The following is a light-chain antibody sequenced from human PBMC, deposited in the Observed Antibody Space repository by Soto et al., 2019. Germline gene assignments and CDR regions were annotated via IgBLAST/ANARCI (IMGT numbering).Light chain of an antibody. V-gene: IGKV1-5*01. J-gene: IGKJ2*01. CDR3: KQYNSYLYT. CDR2: DAS. CDR1: QSISSW. Sequence: DIQMTQSPSTLSASVGDRVTITCRASQSISSWLAWYQQKPGKAPKLLIYDASSLESGVQSRFRGSGSGTEFTLTIRSLQPDDFATYYCKQYNSYLYTFGQGTKVDIK.